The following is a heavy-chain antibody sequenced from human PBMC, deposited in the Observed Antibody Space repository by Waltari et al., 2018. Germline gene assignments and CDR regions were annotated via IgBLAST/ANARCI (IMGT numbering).Heavy chain of an antibody. Sequence: EVQLVESGGGLVQPGRSLRLSCAASGFTFYAYAMHWVRQAPGKGLEWSSGISWNSGSIGYADSVKGRFTISRDNAKNSLYLQMNSRRAEDTALYYCAKDMSRIAARLGLDYWGQGTLVTVSS. V-gene: IGHV3-9*01. CDR2: ISWNSGSI. CDR3: AKDMSRIAARLGLDY. J-gene: IGHJ4*02. CDR1: GFTFYAYA. D-gene: IGHD6-6*01.